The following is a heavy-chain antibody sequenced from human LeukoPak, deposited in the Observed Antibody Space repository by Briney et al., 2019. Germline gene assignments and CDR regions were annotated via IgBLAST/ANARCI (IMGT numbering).Heavy chain of an antibody. CDR1: GGSVRSYY. D-gene: IGHD5-12*01. J-gene: IGHJ4*02. CDR2: NYYSGST. CDR3: ATQVYGGYDSAYSFDY. Sequence: AETLSLTCTVSGGSVRSYYWSWIRQPPGKGLEWIGYNYYSGSTNYNPSLKSRVTISLDTSKNQFSLKLSSVTAADTAVYYCATQVYGGYDSAYSFDYWGQGTLVTVSS. V-gene: IGHV4-59*08.